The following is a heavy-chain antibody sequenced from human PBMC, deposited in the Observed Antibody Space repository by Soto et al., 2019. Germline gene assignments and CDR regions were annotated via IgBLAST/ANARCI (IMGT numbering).Heavy chain of an antibody. V-gene: IGHV5-51*01. Sequence: GESLKISCKGSGYSFTSYWIGWVRQMPGKGLEWMGIIYPGDSDTRYSPSFQGQVTISADKSISTAYLQWSSLKASDTAMYYCAVTMVRGVMRDWFDPWGQGTLVTVSS. J-gene: IGHJ5*02. CDR2: IYPGDSDT. CDR1: GYSFTSYW. D-gene: IGHD3-10*01. CDR3: AVTMVRGVMRDWFDP.